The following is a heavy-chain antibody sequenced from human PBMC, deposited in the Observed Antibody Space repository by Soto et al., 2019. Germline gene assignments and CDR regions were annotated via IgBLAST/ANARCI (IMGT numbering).Heavy chain of an antibody. D-gene: IGHD2-2*01. Sequence: LSLTCPVSGGSISGYYWSWVRQPAGKGLEWVGRIYSDGTTNYSPSLKSRVTMSLDTSKDQFSLHLNSVTAADTAVYYCSRVGCSNSKCYTRGMDVWGQGTTVTVSS. CDR1: GGSISGYY. CDR3: SRVGCSNSKCYTRGMDV. CDR2: IYSDGTT. V-gene: IGHV4-4*07. J-gene: IGHJ6*02.